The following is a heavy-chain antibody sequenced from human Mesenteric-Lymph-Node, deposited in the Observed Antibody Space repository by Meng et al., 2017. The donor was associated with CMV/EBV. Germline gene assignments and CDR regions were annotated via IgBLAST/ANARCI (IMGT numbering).Heavy chain of an antibody. D-gene: IGHD6-13*01. J-gene: IGHJ5*02. Sequence: QVQLVQSGTEVKKPGASVRVSCKASGYTFSDYYIYWVRQAPGQGLEWMGRINPNTGNTNYAQKFQGRVTITADKSTSTAYMELSSLRSEDTAVYYCAGGIAAAGSRWFDPWGQGTLVTVSS. CDR3: AGGIAAAGSRWFDP. CDR1: GYTFSDYY. V-gene: IGHV1-2*06. CDR2: INPNTGNT.